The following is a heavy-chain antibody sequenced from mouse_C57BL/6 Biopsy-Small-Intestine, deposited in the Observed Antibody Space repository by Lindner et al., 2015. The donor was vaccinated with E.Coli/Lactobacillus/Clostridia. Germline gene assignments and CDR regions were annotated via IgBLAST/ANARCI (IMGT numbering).Heavy chain of an antibody. Sequence: VQLQESGPGLAKPSQTLSLTCSVTGYSITSDYWNWIRKFPGNKLEYMGYISYSGSTYYNPSLKSRISITRDTSKNQYYLQLNSASTEDTATYYCARYPYYYGSSSSYWYFDVWGTGTTVTVSS. CDR3: ARYPYYYGSSSSYWYFDV. J-gene: IGHJ1*03. CDR1: GYSITSDY. CDR2: ISYSGST. D-gene: IGHD1-1*01. V-gene: IGHV3-8*01.